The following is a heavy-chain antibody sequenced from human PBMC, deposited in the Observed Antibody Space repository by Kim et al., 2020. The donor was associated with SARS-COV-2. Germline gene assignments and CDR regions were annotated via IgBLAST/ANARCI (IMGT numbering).Heavy chain of an antibody. CDR2: TYYRSKWYN. V-gene: IGHV6-1*01. D-gene: IGHD6-13*01. Sequence: SQTLSLTCAISGDSVSSNSAAWNWIRQSPSRGLEWLGRTYYRSKWYNDYAVSVKSRITINPDTSKNQFSLQLNSVTPEDTAVYYCARTNKQQLVPDHWFDPWGQGTLVTVSS. J-gene: IGHJ5*02. CDR1: GDSVSSNSAA. CDR3: ARTNKQQLVPDHWFDP.